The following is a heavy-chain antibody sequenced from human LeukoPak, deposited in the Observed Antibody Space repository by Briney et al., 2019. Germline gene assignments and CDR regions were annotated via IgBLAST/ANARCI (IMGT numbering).Heavy chain of an antibody. CDR1: GFTLSSYG. D-gene: IGHD4-17*01. V-gene: IGHV3-30*18. J-gene: IGHJ4*02. CDR3: AKDNGDFLIDC. CDR2: ISYEGSNK. Sequence: HSGGSLTLSCAASGFTLSSYGMHWVPEAPDRGLECVAVISYEGSNKYYADSVKGRLTISSDNSKNTLYRHMTGLRTEDAAVYYFAKDNGDFLIDCWGQGTLVTVSS.